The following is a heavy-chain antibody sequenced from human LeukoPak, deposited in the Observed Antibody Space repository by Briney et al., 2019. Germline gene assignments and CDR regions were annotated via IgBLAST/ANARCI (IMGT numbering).Heavy chain of an antibody. V-gene: IGHV5-10-1*01. CDR3: ARLKGYYDSSGPGGYFDY. D-gene: IGHD3-22*01. J-gene: IGHJ4*02. CDR1: GYSFTSYW. CDR2: IDPSDSYT. Sequence: GESLKISCKGSGYSFTSYWISWVRQMPGKGLEWMGRIDPSDSYTNYSPSFQGHVTISADKSIGTAYLQWSSLKASDTAMYYCARLKGYYDSSGPGGYFDYWGQGTLVTVSS.